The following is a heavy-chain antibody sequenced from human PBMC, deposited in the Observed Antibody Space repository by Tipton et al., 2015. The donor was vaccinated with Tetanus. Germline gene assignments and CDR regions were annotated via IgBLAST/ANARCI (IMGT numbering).Heavy chain of an antibody. V-gene: IGHV4-4*07. Sequence: GLVKPSETLSLSCTVSGGSTHSHYWSWIRQSAAKGLEWIGRIYSGGTTNYNPSPKSRVFMSMDTSKNQFSLELSSVTVADTAVYFCARVLRYSTRGGWDDAFDIWGQGTMVTVSS. CDR2: IYSGGTT. D-gene: IGHD2-8*02. CDR1: GGSTHSHY. J-gene: IGHJ3*02. CDR3: ARVLRYSTRGGWDDAFDI.